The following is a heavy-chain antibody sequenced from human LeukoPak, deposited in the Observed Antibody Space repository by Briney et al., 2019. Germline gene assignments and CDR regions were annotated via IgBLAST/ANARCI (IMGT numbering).Heavy chain of an antibody. D-gene: IGHD2-2*01. CDR1: RFTFSSYY. CDR3: ASMPSTEIYYFYYMDV. CDR2: ISDNAVST. J-gene: IGHJ6*03. V-gene: IGHV3-23*01. Sequence: GGSLRLSCADSRFTFSSYYMNWVRQAPGKGLEWVSGISDNAVSTYYAHSVKGRFTISRDNSKNTLYLHMDTLGTEDTAVYYCASMPSTEIYYFYYMDVWGKGTTVTVSS.